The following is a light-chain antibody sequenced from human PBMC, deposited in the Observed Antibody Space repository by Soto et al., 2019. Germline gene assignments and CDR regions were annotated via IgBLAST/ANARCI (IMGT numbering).Light chain of an antibody. CDR2: GNS. V-gene: IGLV1-40*01. CDR1: NSNIGAGYD. CDR3: QSYDSSLGDRI. Sequence: QSVLTQPPSVSGAPGQSVTISCTGSNSNIGAGYDVHWYQQPPGTAPKLLIQGNSYRPSGVPDRFSGSKSGTSASLAITGLQADDEADYYCQSYDSSLGDRIFGGGTKVTVL. J-gene: IGLJ2*01.